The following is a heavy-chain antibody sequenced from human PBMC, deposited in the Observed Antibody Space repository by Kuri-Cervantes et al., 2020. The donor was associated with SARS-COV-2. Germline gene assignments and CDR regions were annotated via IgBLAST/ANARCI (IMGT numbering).Heavy chain of an antibody. CDR3: ASYKYYSKEHWFDP. V-gene: IGHV4-4*08. Sequence: SETLSLTCTVSGASSTTYYWGWIRQPPGKGLEWIGNIFTSGRTNYNPSLKSRVTISEDTSKNQFSLNLSSVTAADTAVYYCASYKYYSKEHWFDPWGQGTLVTVSS. J-gene: IGHJ5*02. CDR2: IFTSGRT. D-gene: IGHD6-13*01. CDR1: GASSTTYY.